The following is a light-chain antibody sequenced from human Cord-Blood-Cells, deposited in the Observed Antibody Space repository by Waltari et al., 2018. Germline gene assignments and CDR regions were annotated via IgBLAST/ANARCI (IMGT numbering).Light chain of an antibody. J-gene: IGKJ1*01. V-gene: IGKV3-15*01. Sequence: EIVMTQSPATLSVSPGERATLSCRASQSVSSNLAWYQQKPRQAPRLLIYGASTRATGIPARFSGSGPGAEFTLTISSLQSEDFAVYYCQQYNNWPPWTFGQGTKVEIK. CDR1: QSVSSN. CDR3: QQYNNWPPWT. CDR2: GAS.